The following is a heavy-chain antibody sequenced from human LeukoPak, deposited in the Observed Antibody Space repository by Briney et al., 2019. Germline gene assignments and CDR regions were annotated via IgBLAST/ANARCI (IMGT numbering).Heavy chain of an antibody. CDR3: SRASPGAIYYYGMDV. D-gene: IGHD3-10*01. CDR1: GASISKSY. J-gene: IGHJ6*02. V-gene: IGHV4-59*01. Sequence: SETLSLTCTVSGASISKSYWSWIRQPPGKELEWIGCTFNSGSTRYNPSLGSRVTISEDTSRNQFSLKLTSVTAADTATYYCSRASPGAIYYYGMDVWGHGTTVTVSS. CDR2: TFNSGST.